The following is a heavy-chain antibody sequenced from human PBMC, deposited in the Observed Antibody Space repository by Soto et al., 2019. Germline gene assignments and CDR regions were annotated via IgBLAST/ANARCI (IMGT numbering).Heavy chain of an antibody. V-gene: IGHV4-39*07. D-gene: IGHD1-26*01. J-gene: IGHJ5*02. CDR1: GGSISSSSYY. Sequence: PSETLSLTCTVSGGSISSSSYYWGWIRQPPGKGLEWIGSIYYSGSTYYNPSLKSRVTISVDTSKNQFSLKLSSVTAADTAVYYCARLGDHCELLDPRGRGTPVTGSA. CDR3: ARLGDHCELLDP. CDR2: IYYSGST.